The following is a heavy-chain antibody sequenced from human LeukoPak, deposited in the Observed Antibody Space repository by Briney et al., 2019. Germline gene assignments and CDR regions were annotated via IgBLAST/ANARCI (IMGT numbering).Heavy chain of an antibody. CDR3: ARESGRDFPD. Sequence: GASVKVSCKASGYTFTNHNIGWVQQAPGQGLEWMGWISAYSGNTNYGQKFQGRVTMTTDTSTTTAYMELRSLRSDDTAVYYCARESGRDFPDWGQGTLVTVSS. J-gene: IGHJ4*02. CDR1: GYTFTNHN. D-gene: IGHD2-21*01. CDR2: ISAYSGNT. V-gene: IGHV1-18*01.